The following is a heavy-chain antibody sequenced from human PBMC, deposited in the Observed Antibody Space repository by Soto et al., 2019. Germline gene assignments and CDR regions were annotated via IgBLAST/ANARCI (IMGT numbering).Heavy chain of an antibody. J-gene: IGHJ6*02. D-gene: IGHD6-13*01. CDR2: ISTYNGDT. V-gene: IGHV1-18*01. Sequence: QVQLVQSGPEVRKPGASVKVSCEASGYTFTTSGISWVRQVPVQGLEWMGWISTYNGDTNSAQNFQGRVLMTADTSTGTAYMDLMSLKYEDTAVYYCARQESWPYYYYGVDVWDQAPTVTVSS. CDR3: ARQESWPYYYYGVDV. CDR1: GYTFTTSG.